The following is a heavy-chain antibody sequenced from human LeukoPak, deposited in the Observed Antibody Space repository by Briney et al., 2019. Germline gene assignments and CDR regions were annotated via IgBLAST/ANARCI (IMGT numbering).Heavy chain of an antibody. CDR1: GFTFSSYA. CDR3: AKALSIAAAGIMWFDP. J-gene: IGHJ5*02. CDR2: ISGSGGST. Sequence: GGSLRLSCAASGFTFSSYAMSWVRQAPGKGLEWVSAISGSGGSTYYADSVKGRFTISRDNSKNTLYLQMNSLRAEDTAVYYCAKALSIAAAGIMWFDPWGQGTLVTVSS. D-gene: IGHD6-13*01. V-gene: IGHV3-23*01.